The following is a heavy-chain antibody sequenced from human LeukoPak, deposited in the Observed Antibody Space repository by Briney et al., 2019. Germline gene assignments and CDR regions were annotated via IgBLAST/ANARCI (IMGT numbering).Heavy chain of an antibody. V-gene: IGHV1-18*01. CDR1: GYTFTSYG. Sequence: AASVTVSCKASGYTFTSYGISWVRQAPGQGLEWMGWISAYNGNTNYAQKLQGRVTMTTDTSTSTAYMELRSLRSDDTAVYYCARDALYYDYVWGSYRYKPRFDYWGQGTLVTVSS. D-gene: IGHD3-16*02. J-gene: IGHJ4*02. CDR2: ISAYNGNT. CDR3: ARDALYYDYVWGSYRYKPRFDY.